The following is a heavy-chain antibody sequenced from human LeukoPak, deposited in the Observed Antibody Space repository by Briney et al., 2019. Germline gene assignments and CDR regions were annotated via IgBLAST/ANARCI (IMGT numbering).Heavy chain of an antibody. Sequence: SETLSLTCEVYAVSFSAYYWSWIRQSPGKGLEWIGEINHSGSTNYSPSLRSRVTISVDTSKKQFSLNLSSVNAADTAVYYCARGNLDSFLAVPTPKRYYYYYMDVWGRGTTVTVSS. D-gene: IGHD2-2*03. CDR1: AVSFSAYY. J-gene: IGHJ6*03. CDR3: ARGNLDSFLAVPTPKRYYYYYMDV. CDR2: INHSGST. V-gene: IGHV4-34*01.